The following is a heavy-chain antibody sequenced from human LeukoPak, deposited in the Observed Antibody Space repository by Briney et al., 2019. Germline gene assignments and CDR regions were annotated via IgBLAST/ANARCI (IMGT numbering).Heavy chain of an antibody. CDR1: GFTFTDHY. CDR3: VREGEGPLSKDFDY. Sequence: ASMKVSCKSFGFTFTDHYMHWVRQGPGQGLEWMGYIGPHSTFTSSPQEFQGRVTMTRDASMSTAYMELTRLTSDDTAVYYCVREGEGPLSKDFDYWGQGTLVTVSS. CDR2: IGPHSTFT. J-gene: IGHJ4*02. D-gene: IGHD2/OR15-2a*01. V-gene: IGHV1-2*02.